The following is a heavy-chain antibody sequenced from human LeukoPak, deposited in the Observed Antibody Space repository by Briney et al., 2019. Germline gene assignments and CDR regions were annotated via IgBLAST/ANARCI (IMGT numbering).Heavy chain of an antibody. D-gene: IGHD4-17*01. CDR2: ISTDKGNI. J-gene: IGHJ4*02. V-gene: IGHV1-18*01. CDR3: ATEGGWGPTDYGDHVY. Sequence: ASVKVSCKASGYTFTNYGITWVRQAPGQGLEWMGWISTDKGNINYAQKFQGRVTMTTDISTSTAYMELRSLRSDDTAVYYCATEGGWGPTDYGDHVYWGQGTLVTVSS. CDR1: GYTFTNYG.